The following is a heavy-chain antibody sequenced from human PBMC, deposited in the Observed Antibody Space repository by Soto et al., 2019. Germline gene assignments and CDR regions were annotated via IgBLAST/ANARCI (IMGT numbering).Heavy chain of an antibody. CDR3: ALRQVAVAGWGFDY. J-gene: IGHJ4*02. D-gene: IGHD6-19*01. V-gene: IGHV2-5*01. Sequence: SGPTLVNPTQTLTLTCTFSGFSLSTSGVGVGWIRQPPGKALEWLALIYWNDDKRYSPSLKSRLTITKDTSKNQVVLTMTNMDPVDTATYYCALRQVAVAGWGFDYWGQGTLVTVSS. CDR2: IYWNDDK. CDR1: GFSLSTSGVG.